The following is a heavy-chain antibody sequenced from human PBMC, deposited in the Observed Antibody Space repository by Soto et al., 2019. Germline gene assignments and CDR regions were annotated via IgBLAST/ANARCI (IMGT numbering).Heavy chain of an antibody. V-gene: IGHV4-34*01. Sequence: QVQLQQWGAGLLKPSETLSLTCAVYGGSFSGYYWSWIRQPPGKGLEWIGEINHSGSTNYNPSLKSRVTISVDTSKNQFSLKLSSVTAADTAVYYCASLRYSSGWYTDYWGQGTLVTVSS. CDR2: INHSGST. D-gene: IGHD6-19*01. CDR1: GGSFSGYY. CDR3: ASLRYSSGWYTDY. J-gene: IGHJ4*02.